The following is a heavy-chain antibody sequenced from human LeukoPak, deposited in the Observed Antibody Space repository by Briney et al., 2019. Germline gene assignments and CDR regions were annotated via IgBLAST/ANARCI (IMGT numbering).Heavy chain of an antibody. CDR1: GGSISSGGYY. D-gene: IGHD3-10*01. CDR2: IYYSGST. Sequence: SETLSLTCTVSGGSISSGGYYWSWIRQHPGKGLEWIGYIYYSGSTYYNPSLKSRVTISVDTSKNQFSLKLSSVTAADTAVYYCARVSDYYGSGEGPYFDYWGQGTLVTVSS. CDR3: ARVSDYYGSGEGPYFDY. V-gene: IGHV4-31*03. J-gene: IGHJ4*02.